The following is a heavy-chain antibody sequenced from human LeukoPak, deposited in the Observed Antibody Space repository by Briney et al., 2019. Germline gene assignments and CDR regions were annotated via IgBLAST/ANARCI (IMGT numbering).Heavy chain of an antibody. Sequence: PGGSLKLSCAASGFSFNTYAMSWVRQAPGKGLEWVSAISSGDREYYADSVKGRFTISRDNSKNTVYLQMNSLRAEDTAVYYCARGPYCGGDCFWDYWGQGTLVTVSS. J-gene: IGHJ4*02. CDR3: ARGPYCGGDCFWDY. V-gene: IGHV3-23*01. D-gene: IGHD2-21*01. CDR2: ISSGDRE. CDR1: GFSFNTYA.